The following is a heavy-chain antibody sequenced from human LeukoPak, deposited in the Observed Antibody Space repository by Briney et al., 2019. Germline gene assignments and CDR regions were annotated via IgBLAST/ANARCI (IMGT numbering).Heavy chain of an antibody. V-gene: IGHV3-23*01. D-gene: IGHD1-1*01. CDR1: GFPFRSYA. Sequence: RPGGFLRLSCVASGFPFRSYAMTWVRQTPGKGLESVSVITDDEDTYYADSVKGRFTISRDNSQNTVFLQMNSLRVEDTAVYYCAKVDYWSPENYFDSWGQGTLVTVSS. J-gene: IGHJ4*02. CDR3: AKVDYWSPENYFDS. CDR2: ITDDEDT.